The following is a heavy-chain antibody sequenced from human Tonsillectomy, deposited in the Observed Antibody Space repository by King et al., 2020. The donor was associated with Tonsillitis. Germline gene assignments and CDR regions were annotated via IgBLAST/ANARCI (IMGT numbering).Heavy chain of an antibody. Sequence: QLQESGPGLVKPSETLSLTCTVSGGSISSSSYYWGWIRQSPGKGLEWIGSIYYSGSTYYNPSLKSRVTISVDTSKNQFSLKLSSVTAADTAVYYCAMQGIAVAGTMLNDYWGQGTLVTVSS. V-gene: IGHV4-39*01. J-gene: IGHJ4*02. CDR1: GGSISSSSYY. CDR2: IYYSGST. CDR3: AMQGIAVAGTMLNDY. D-gene: IGHD6-19*01.